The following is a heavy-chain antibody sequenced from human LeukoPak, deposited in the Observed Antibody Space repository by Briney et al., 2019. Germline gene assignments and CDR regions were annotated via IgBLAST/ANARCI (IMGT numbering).Heavy chain of an antibody. D-gene: IGHD4-11*01. J-gene: IGHJ3*02. CDR1: GGSISSYY. Sequence: PSETLSLTCTVSGGSISSYYWSWIRQPAGKGLEWIGRIYTSGSTNYNPSLKSRVTISVDTSKNQFSLKLSSVAAADTAVYLCASRGFSNPLIHDAFDIWGQGAMVTVSS. V-gene: IGHV4-4*07. CDR3: ASRGFSNPLIHDAFDI. CDR2: IYTSGST.